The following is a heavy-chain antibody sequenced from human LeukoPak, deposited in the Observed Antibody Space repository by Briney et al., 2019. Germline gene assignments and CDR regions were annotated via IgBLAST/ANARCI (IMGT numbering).Heavy chain of an antibody. Sequence: GGSLRLSCVASGFTFSTYAMSWVRQAPGKGLEWVSSISGSGGSTYYAEFVKGRSTISRDNSKNTLYLQMNSLRAGDTAVYYCAKGGQRYDFWRFDYWGQGTLVTVSS. D-gene: IGHD3-3*01. CDR2: ISGSGGST. CDR3: AKGGQRYDFWRFDY. CDR1: GFTFSTYA. V-gene: IGHV3-23*01. J-gene: IGHJ4*02.